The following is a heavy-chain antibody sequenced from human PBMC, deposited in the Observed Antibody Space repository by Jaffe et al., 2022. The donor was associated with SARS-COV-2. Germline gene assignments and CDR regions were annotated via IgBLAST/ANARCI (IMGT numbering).Heavy chain of an antibody. D-gene: IGHD3-16*01. V-gene: IGHV3-13*01. CDR1: GFTFSSYD. Sequence: EVQLVESGGGLVQPGGSLRLSCAASGFTFSSYDMHWVRQATGKGLEWVSAIGTAGDTYYPGSVKGRFTISRENAKNSLYLQMNSLRAGDTAVYYCARGCKGGPRCLTDAFDIWGQGTMVTVSS. CDR3: ARGCKGGPRCLTDAFDI. CDR2: IGTAGDT. J-gene: IGHJ3*02.